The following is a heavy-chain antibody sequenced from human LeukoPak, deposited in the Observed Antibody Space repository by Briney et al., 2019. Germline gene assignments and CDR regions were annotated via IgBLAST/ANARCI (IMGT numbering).Heavy chain of an antibody. CDR1: GGSISSSNW. Sequence: PSGNLSLTCAVSGGSISSSNWWSWVRQPPGKGLEWIGEIYHSGSTNYNPSLKSRVTISVDKSKNQFSLKLSSVTAADTAVYYCAGHYSSSWYGDYWGQGTLVTVSS. J-gene: IGHJ4*02. V-gene: IGHV4-4*02. CDR3: AGHYSSSWYGDY. D-gene: IGHD6-13*01. CDR2: IYHSGST.